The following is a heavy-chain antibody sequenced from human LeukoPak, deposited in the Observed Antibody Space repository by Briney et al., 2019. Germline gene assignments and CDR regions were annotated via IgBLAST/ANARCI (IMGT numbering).Heavy chain of an antibody. CDR3: ARWVRYFDWLPYDAFDI. CDR2: INHSGST. D-gene: IGHD3-9*01. CDR1: GGSFSGYY. V-gene: IGHV4-34*01. J-gene: IGHJ3*02. Sequence: SETLSLTCAVYGGSFSGYYWSWIRQPPGKGLEWIGEINHSGSTNYNPSLKSRVTMSVDTSKNQFSLKLSSVTAADTAVYYCARWVRYFDWLPYDAFDIWGQGTMVTVSS.